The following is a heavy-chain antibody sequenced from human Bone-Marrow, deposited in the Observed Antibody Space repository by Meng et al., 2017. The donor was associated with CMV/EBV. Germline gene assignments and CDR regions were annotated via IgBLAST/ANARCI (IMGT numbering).Heavy chain of an antibody. CDR1: GFTFSSCG. CDR3: ARNFNLIVVVPASYGGVDY. Sequence: GGSLRLSCAASGFTFSSCGMHWVRQAPGKGLEWVAVISYDGSNKYYADSVKGRFTISRDNSKNTLYLQMNSLRAEDTAVYYCARNFNLIVVVPASYGGVDYWGQGTLVTVSS. V-gene: IGHV3-30*19. D-gene: IGHD2-2*01. CDR2: ISYDGSNK. J-gene: IGHJ4*02.